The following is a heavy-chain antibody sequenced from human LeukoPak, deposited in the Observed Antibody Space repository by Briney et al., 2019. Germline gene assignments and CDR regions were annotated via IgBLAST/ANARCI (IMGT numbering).Heavy chain of an antibody. CDR1: VFTFSSYE. V-gene: IGHV3-48*03. CDR2: ISSSGSTI. D-gene: IGHD1-14*01. Sequence: QLGGSLRLSRAACVFTFSSYEMNLVRQAPGKGLEWVSYISSSGSTIHHPDSVKGRLTISRDNAKNLLYLQMNSLSAAHTAVYYCARAEAGNYVGYWNQGTLVTVSS. J-gene: IGHJ4*02. CDR3: ARAEAGNYVGY.